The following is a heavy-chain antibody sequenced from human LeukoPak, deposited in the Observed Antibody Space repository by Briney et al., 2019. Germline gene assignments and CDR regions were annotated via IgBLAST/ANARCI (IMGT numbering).Heavy chain of an antibody. V-gene: IGHV3-23*01. CDR3: AKDPREGWLQSPY. CDR1: GFTFSSYG. D-gene: IGHD5-24*01. Sequence: GGSLRLSCAASGFTFSSYGMSWVRQAPGKGLEWVAGISDSVGTTYYVDSVKGRFTISRDNSKNTLYLQMNSLAAEDTAVYYCAKDPREGWLQSPYWGQGTLVTVSS. CDR2: ISDSVGTT. J-gene: IGHJ4*02.